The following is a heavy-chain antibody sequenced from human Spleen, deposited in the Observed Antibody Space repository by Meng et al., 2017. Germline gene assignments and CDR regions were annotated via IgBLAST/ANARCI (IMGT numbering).Heavy chain of an antibody. V-gene: IGHV1-18*01. CDR1: GYTFGSYG. J-gene: IGHJ4*02. CDR3: ARTRGERPLDY. D-gene: IGHD1-1*01. Sequence: QVQLVQVGHGGKKSGASVKVSCKASGYTFGSYGLCWVRQAPGQGLEWMGWINAGNGDTKYSQNFQGRVTITRDTSASTSYMELSSLRSEDTAIYYCARTRGERPLDYWGQGTLVTVSS. CDR2: INAGNGDT.